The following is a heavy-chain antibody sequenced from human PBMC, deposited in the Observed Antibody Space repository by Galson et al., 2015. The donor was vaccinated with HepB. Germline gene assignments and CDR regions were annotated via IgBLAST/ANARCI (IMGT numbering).Heavy chain of an antibody. CDR1: GFTFSNYR. V-gene: IGHV3-30*03. CDR2: TSSDGNER. CDR3: AREGHSSSWGYDVFDM. Sequence: SLRLSCAASGFTFSNYRMHWVRQAPGKGLDWVALTSSDGNERYHADSVKGRFTISRDNSKNTLYLQMNSLRAEDTAVYYCAREGHSSSWGYDVFDMWGQGTKVTVSS. J-gene: IGHJ3*02. D-gene: IGHD6-13*01.